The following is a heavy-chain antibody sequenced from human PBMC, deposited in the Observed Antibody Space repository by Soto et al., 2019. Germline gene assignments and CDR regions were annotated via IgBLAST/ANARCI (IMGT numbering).Heavy chain of an antibody. V-gene: IGHV1-69*06. D-gene: IGHD3-10*01. J-gene: IGHJ4*02. CDR2: LVPVFGTA. CDR1: GGTFSSLA. CDR3: ARSPGVFDY. Sequence: QGQLVHSGSEVKKPGSSVKCSCQASGGTFSSLAISWVRQAPGQGLEWMGGLVPVFGTANYAQKFQDRVIITADTSTIKFYMELSSLRAEDTAVYYCARSPGVFDYWGQGTLGTVSS.